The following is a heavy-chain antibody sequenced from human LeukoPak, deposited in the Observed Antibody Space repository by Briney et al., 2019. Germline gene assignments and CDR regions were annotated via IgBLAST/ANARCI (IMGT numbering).Heavy chain of an antibody. V-gene: IGHV3-23*01. CDR3: AKRLGSGASGYFDY. Sequence: GGSLRLACAASGFTFSSYAMSWVRQAPGKGLEWVSAIRGSGGSTHYADSVKGRFTISRDNSKNTLHLQMNSLRAEDTAVYYCAKRLGSGASGYFDYWGQGTLVTVSP. CDR1: GFTFSSYA. D-gene: IGHD2-15*01. J-gene: IGHJ4*02. CDR2: IRGSGGST.